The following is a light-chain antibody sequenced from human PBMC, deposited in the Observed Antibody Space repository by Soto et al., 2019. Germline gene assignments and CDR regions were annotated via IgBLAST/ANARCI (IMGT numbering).Light chain of an antibody. Sequence: EIVLTQSPSTLSLSPGERATLSCRASQSVSSSYLAWYQQKPGQAPRLLMYGASSRATGIPDRFSGSGSGTDFTLTISRLEPEDFAVYYXQQYGSSPKTFGQGTKVDIK. J-gene: IGKJ1*01. CDR3: QQYGSSPKT. CDR2: GAS. V-gene: IGKV3-20*01. CDR1: QSVSSSY.